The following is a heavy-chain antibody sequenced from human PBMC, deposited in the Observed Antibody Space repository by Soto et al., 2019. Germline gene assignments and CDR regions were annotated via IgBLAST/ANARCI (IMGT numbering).Heavy chain of an antibody. CDR3: AGWGLSSSSGLYPFQH. CDR1: GGSFGTFY. V-gene: IGHV4-34*01. Sequence: SETLSLTCAVYGGSFGTFYWSWIRQPPGKGLEWIGEINHSGSTNYNPSLKSRVTISVDTSKNQFSVKLDSLTAADTAVYYCAGWGLSSSSGLYPFQHWGQGTPVTVSS. J-gene: IGHJ1*01. D-gene: IGHD6-6*01. CDR2: INHSGST.